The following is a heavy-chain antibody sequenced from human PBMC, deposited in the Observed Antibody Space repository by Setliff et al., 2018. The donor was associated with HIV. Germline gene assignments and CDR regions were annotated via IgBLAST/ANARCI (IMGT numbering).Heavy chain of an antibody. J-gene: IGHJ6*03. CDR1: GFTLREVS. CDR2: FDPEDGET. D-gene: IGHD3-22*01. CDR3: ARNPDTSGYLYYYYYMDV. Sequence: ASVKVSCKVSGFTLREVSMHWARQAPGKGLEWMGYFDPEDGETVYAQKFQGRVTMTEDTSTNTAYMELSRLRSDDTAVYYCARNPDTSGYLYYYYYMDVWGKGTTVTVSS. V-gene: IGHV1-24*01.